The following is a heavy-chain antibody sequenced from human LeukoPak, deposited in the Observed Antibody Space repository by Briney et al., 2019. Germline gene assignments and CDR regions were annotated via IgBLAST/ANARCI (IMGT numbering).Heavy chain of an antibody. CDR3: ARQSGSSTWSSDY. V-gene: IGHV4-34*01. CDR2: INHSGST. Sequence: SEILSLTCAVYGGSFSGYYWSWIRQPPGKGLEWIGEINHSGSTNYNPSLKSRVTISADTSKNQFSLRLSSVTAADTAVYYCARQSGSSTWSSDYWGQGTLVTVSS. D-gene: IGHD6-13*01. J-gene: IGHJ4*02. CDR1: GGSFSGYY.